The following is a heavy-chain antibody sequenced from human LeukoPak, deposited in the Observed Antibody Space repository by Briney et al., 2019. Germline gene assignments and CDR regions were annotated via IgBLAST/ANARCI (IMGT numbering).Heavy chain of an antibody. V-gene: IGHV4-59*12. Sequence: PSETLSLTCTVSGGSISGYYWNWIRQPPGKGLEWIGYIYHSGSTNYNPSLKSRVTISVDKSKNQFSLKLSSVTAADTAVYYCASALPFQLVHWGQGTLVTVSS. J-gene: IGHJ4*02. CDR1: GGSISGYY. CDR2: IYHSGST. CDR3: ASALPFQLVH. D-gene: IGHD6-13*01.